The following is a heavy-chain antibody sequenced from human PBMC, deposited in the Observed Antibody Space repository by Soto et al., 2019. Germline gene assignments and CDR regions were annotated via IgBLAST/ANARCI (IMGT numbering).Heavy chain of an antibody. Sequence: SETLSLTCTFSVGSISIYYWSWIRQPPGKGLDWIGYIYYSGSTNYNPSLKSRVTISVDTSKNQFSLKLSSVTAADTAVYYCARDLSGSSSPPHPISYHYGMDVWGQGTPVTVSS. CDR2: IYYSGST. CDR3: ARDLSGSSSPPHPISYHYGMDV. J-gene: IGHJ6*02. V-gene: IGHV4-59*01. D-gene: IGHD6-13*01. CDR1: VGSISIYY.